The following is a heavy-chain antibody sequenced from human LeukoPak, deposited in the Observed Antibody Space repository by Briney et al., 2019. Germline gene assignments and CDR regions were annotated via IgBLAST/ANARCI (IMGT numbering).Heavy chain of an antibody. Sequence: SETLSLTCAVYGGSFSGYYWSWIRQPPGKGLEWIGEVNHSGSTNYNPSLKSRVTISVDTSKNQFSLKLSSVTAADTAVYYCARGPTYCTNGVCYRYYFDYWGQGTLVTVSS. J-gene: IGHJ4*02. CDR1: GGSFSGYY. CDR3: ARGPTYCTNGVCYRYYFDY. D-gene: IGHD2-8*01. V-gene: IGHV4-34*01. CDR2: VNHSGST.